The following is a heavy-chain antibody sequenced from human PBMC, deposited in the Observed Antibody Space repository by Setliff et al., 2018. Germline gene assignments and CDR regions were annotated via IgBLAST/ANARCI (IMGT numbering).Heavy chain of an antibody. V-gene: IGHV1-69*13. J-gene: IGHJ6*03. CDR2: IIPIFGTA. CDR3: ARGIWFGGSDYYMDV. Sequence: ASVKVSCKASGGTFSSYAISWVRQAPGQGLEWMGGIIPIFGTANYAQKFQGRVTITADESTSTAYMELSSLRSEDTAVYYCARGIWFGGSDYYMDVWGKGTTVTVSS. CDR1: GGTFSSYA. D-gene: IGHD3-10*01.